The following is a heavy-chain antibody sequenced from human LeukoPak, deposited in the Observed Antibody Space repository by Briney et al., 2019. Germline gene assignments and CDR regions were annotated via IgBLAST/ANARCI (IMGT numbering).Heavy chain of an antibody. CDR1: GGSISSYY. J-gene: IGHJ6*03. V-gene: IGHV4-4*07. CDR2: IYSSGST. D-gene: IGHD3-10*01. Sequence: SETLSLTCTVSGGSISSYYWSWIRQPAGKGLEWIGRIYSSGSTNYNPSLKSRVTMSVDTSKNQFSLKLSSVTAADTAVYYCASGSSGSYLGYYYYYMDVWGKGTTVTVSS. CDR3: ASGSSGSYLGYYYYYMDV.